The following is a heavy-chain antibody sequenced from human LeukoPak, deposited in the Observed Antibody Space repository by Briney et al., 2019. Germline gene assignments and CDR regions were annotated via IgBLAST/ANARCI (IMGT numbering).Heavy chain of an antibody. CDR1: GFTFSSFA. V-gene: IGHV3-23*01. J-gene: IGHJ4*02. D-gene: IGHD1-26*01. Sequence: GGSLRLSCAASGFTFSSFAMSWVRHAPGQGLEWGSAISGSGGSTYYADSVKGRFTISRDNSKTTLYLQMNSLRPEDTAVYYCATLVGASVDYVDYWGQGTLVTVSP. CDR2: ISGSGGST. CDR3: ATLVGASVDYVDY.